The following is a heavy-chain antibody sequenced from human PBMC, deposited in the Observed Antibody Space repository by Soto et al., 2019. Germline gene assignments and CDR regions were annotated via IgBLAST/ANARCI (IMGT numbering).Heavy chain of an antibody. CDR3: AREFYHYYDSSGYSLGFDY. V-gene: IGHV3-33*01. CDR2: IWYDGSNK. CDR1: GFTFSSYG. Sequence: GGSLRLSCAASGFTFSSYGMHWVRQAPGKGPEWVAVIWYDGSNKYYADSVKGRFTISRDNSKNTLYLQMNSLRAEDTAVYYCAREFYHYYDSSGYSLGFDYWGQGTLVTVSS. J-gene: IGHJ4*02. D-gene: IGHD3-22*01.